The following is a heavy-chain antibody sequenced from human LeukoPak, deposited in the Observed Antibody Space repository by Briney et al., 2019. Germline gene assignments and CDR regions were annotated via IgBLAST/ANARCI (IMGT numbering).Heavy chain of an antibody. Sequence: GGSLRLSCAASGFTFSSYGMHWVRQAPGKGLEWVAVISYDGSNKYYADSVKGRFTTSRDNSKNTLYLQMNSLRAEDTAVYYCAKDRGDGYNYDYYYGMDVWGQGTTVTVSS. V-gene: IGHV3-30*18. J-gene: IGHJ6*02. CDR1: GFTFSSYG. CDR2: ISYDGSNK. CDR3: AKDRGDGYNYDYYYGMDV. D-gene: IGHD5-24*01.